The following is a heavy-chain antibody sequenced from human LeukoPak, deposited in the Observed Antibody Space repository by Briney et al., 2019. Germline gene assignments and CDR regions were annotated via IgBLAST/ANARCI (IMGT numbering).Heavy chain of an antibody. Sequence: SETLSLTCAVYGGSFSGYYWSWIRQPPGKGLEWIGEINHSGSTNYNPSLKSRVTISVDTSKNQFSPKLSSVTAADTAVYYCARGGGIVATIKYWGQGTLVTVSS. V-gene: IGHV4-34*01. CDR1: GGSFSGYY. D-gene: IGHD5-12*01. CDR2: INHSGST. J-gene: IGHJ4*02. CDR3: ARGGGIVATIKY.